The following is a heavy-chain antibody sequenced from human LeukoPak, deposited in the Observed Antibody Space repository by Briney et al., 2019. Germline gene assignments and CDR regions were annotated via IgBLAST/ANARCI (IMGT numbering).Heavy chain of an antibody. Sequence: GGSLRLSCAASGFTFSNAWMNWVRQAPGKGLEWLGRIKRNTEGGTTDYAAPVKGRFTISRDDSKNTLYLQINSLKTEDTAVYYCATDFTEGATLDYWGQGTLVTVSS. J-gene: IGHJ4*02. CDR1: GFTFSNAW. D-gene: IGHD1-26*01. V-gene: IGHV3-15*01. CDR3: ATDFTEGATLDY. CDR2: IKRNTEGGTT.